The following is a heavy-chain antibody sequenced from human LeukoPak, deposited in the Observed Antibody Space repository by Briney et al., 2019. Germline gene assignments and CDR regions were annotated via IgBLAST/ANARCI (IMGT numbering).Heavy chain of an antibody. CDR3: ARDSGYDLRPTLDY. V-gene: IGHV3-48*03. D-gene: IGHD5-12*01. Sequence: GGSLRLSCAASGFTFSTYDMNWVRQAPGKGLEWVSHISTTGTTVYYADAVKGRFTISRDNAKNSLYLQMNSLRAEDTAVYYCARDSGYDLRPTLDYWGQGTLVTVSS. CDR1: GFTFSTYD. CDR2: ISTTGTTV. J-gene: IGHJ4*02.